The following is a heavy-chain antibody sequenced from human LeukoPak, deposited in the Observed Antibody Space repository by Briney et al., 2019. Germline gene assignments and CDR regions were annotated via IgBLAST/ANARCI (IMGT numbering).Heavy chain of an antibody. Sequence: SGRSLRLSCAASGFTFSSYGMHWVRQAPGKGLEWVAVISYDGSNKYYADSVKGRFTISRDNSKNTLYLQMNSLRAEDTAVYYCAKDKHIVVVTATLDYWGQGTLVTVSS. CDR1: GFTFSSYG. CDR3: AKDKHIVVVTATLDY. D-gene: IGHD2-21*02. V-gene: IGHV3-30*18. J-gene: IGHJ4*02. CDR2: ISYDGSNK.